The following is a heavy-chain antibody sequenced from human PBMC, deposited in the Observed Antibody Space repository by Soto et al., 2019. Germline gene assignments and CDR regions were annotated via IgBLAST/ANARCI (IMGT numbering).Heavy chain of an antibody. CDR3: TRVILCGSAGSHRVLDF. V-gene: IGHV3-72*01. J-gene: IGHJ6*04. CDR2: IKNKANSYNT. Sequence: EVQLVESGGGLVQPGGSLRLSCAASGFTFSDHYMDWVRQAPGEGLEWVGRIKNKANSYNTEYAASVEGSVTISRDNSRNSLFLQMNGLKTEDTAVDYCTRVILCGSAGSHRVLDFWGKGTTVTVSS. D-gene: IGHD2-2*01. CDR1: GFTFSDHY.